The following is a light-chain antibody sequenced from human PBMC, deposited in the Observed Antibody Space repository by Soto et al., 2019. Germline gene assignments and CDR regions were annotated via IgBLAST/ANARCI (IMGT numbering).Light chain of an antibody. CDR1: QSISSW. Sequence: DIPMTQAPYTLSASLVDRVPITCRASQSISSWLAWYQQKPGKAPKLLIYKASSLESGVPSRFSGSRSGTEFTLTISRLQPDDFATYFCHSRALGQGTRLEIK. CDR3: HSRA. V-gene: IGKV1-5*03. J-gene: IGKJ5*01. CDR2: KAS.